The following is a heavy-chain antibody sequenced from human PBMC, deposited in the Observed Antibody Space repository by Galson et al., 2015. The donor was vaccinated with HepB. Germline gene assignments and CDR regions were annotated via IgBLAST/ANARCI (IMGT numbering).Heavy chain of an antibody. CDR2: ISGSSSYI. D-gene: IGHD3-3*01. CDR3: ARDSRARDFWSGYDWFDP. Sequence: SLRLSCAASGFTFSNYNMNWVRQAPGKGLEWVSSISGSSSYIYYADSVKGRFTISRDNAKNSLYLQMNSLRAEDTAVYYCARDSRARDFWSGYDWFDPWGQGTLVTVSS. J-gene: IGHJ5*02. V-gene: IGHV3-21*01. CDR1: GFTFSNYN.